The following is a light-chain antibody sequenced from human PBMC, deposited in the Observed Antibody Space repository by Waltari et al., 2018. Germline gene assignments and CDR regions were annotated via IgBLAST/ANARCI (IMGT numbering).Light chain of an antibody. V-gene: IGKV3-20*01. CDR2: GAS. Sequence: EIVLTQSPATLSLSPGERATLSCRASQTVRTTYLAWYQQKPGQPPTLVIHGASSRATGIPDRFSGSGSGTDFSLTISSLQPEDFAVYYCQQYDISPLTFGGGTKVEIK. CDR1: QTVRTTY. J-gene: IGKJ4*01. CDR3: QQYDISPLT.